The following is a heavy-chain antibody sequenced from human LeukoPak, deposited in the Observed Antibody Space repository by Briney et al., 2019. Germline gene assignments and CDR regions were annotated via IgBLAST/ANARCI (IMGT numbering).Heavy chain of an antibody. CDR3: ASQYSSSYNWFDP. D-gene: IGHD6-13*01. CDR2: IYYSGST. Sequence: SETLSLTYTVSGGSISSYYWSWIRQPPGKGLEWIGYIYYSGSTNYNPSLKSRVTISVDTSKNQFSLKLSSVTAADTAVYYCASQYSSSYNWFDPWGQGTLVTVSS. J-gene: IGHJ5*02. CDR1: GGSISSYY. V-gene: IGHV4-59*01.